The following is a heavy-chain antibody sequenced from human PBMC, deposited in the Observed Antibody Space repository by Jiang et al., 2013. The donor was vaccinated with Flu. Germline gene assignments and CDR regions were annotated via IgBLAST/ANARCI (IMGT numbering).Heavy chain of an antibody. V-gene: IGHV1-69*01. Sequence: VKKPGSSVKVSCKASGDTFSNSVIAWVRQAPGQGLEWMGGVIPIYGTANYAEKLQGRVTITADASTNTGYMELRSLRSEDTAVYYCARGNNYGMGYYYYAMDIWGNGTTVTVSS. CDR3: ARGNNYGMGYYYYAMDI. CDR2: VIPIYGTA. D-gene: IGHD5-18*01. CDR1: GDTFSNSV. J-gene: IGHJ6*04.